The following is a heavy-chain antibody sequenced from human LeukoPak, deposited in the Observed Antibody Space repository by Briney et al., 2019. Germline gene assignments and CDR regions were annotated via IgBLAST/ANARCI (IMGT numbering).Heavy chain of an antibody. V-gene: IGHV3-23*01. CDR2: ISSSGGRT. D-gene: IGHD3-16*02. CDR3: AKDHSYTVAIRGGFYFDF. CDR1: VITFSSYA. J-gene: IGHJ4*02. Sequence: GGSLRLSCAASVITFSSYAMKGVRQAPGRGPERVSGISSSGGRTYYADSVKGRFTISRDNSKNTLYMQINSVRAEDTAVYYCAKDHSYTVAIRGGFYFDFWGQGTLVTVA.